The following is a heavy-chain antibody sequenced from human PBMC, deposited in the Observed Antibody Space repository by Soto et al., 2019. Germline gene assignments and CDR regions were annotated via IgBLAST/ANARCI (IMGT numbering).Heavy chain of an antibody. D-gene: IGHD6-19*01. CDR2: IYNSGST. J-gene: IGHJ4*02. CDR3: ARRVAVELYYFDY. Sequence: SETLSLTCTVSGGSISSGDYYWSWIRQPPGKGLEWIGYIYNSGSTYYNQSLKSRVTISVDTSKNQLSLKLSSVTAADTAVYYCARRVAVELYYFDYWGQGTLVTVSS. V-gene: IGHV4-30-4*01. CDR1: GGSISSGDYY.